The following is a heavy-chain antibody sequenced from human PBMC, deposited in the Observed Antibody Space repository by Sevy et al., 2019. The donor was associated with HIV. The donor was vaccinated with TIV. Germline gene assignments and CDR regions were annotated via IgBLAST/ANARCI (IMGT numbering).Heavy chain of an antibody. D-gene: IGHD2-15*01. V-gene: IGHV3-74*01. J-gene: IGHJ4*02. CDR3: ARDTAQGYCSGGSCFIDY. CDR1: GFTLSSYW. CDR2: INSDGSST. Sequence: GGSLRLSCAASGFTLSSYWMHWVRQAPGKGLVWVSRINSDGSSTSYADSVKGRFTISRDNAKNTLYLQMNSLRAEDTAVYYCARDTAQGYCSGGSCFIDYWGQGTLVTVSS.